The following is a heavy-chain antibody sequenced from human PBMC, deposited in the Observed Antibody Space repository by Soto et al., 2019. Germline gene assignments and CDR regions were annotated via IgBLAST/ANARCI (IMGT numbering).Heavy chain of an antibody. CDR1: GGSISSSNW. D-gene: IGHD2-15*01. J-gene: IGHJ4*02. CDR3: ARDLGPTPYYFDY. CDR2: IYHSGST. Sequence: KASETLSLTCAVSGGSISSSNWWSWVRQPPGKGLEWIGEIYHSGSTNYNPSLKSRVTISVDKSKNQFSLKLSSVTAADTAVYYCARDLGPTPYYFDYWGQGTLVTVSS. V-gene: IGHV4-4*02.